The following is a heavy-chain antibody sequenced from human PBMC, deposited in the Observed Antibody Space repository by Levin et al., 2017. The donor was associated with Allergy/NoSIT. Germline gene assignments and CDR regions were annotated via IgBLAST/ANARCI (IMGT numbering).Heavy chain of an antibody. J-gene: IGHJ4*02. CDR2: IYDSGGT. V-gene: IGHV3-53*01. CDR3: SGSYYLFDY. D-gene: IGHD1-26*01. CDR1: GFSVSGNY. Sequence: GESLKISCAASGFSVSGNYMSWVRQAPGKGLEWVSVIYDSGGTNYADSVKGRFTISRDNSKNTLFLQMNSLRAEDTAVYYCSGSYYLFDYWGQGTLVTVSS.